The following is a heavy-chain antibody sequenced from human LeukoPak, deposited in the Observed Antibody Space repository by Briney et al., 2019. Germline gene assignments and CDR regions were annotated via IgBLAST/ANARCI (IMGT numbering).Heavy chain of an antibody. V-gene: IGHV4-39*07. Sequence: SETLSLTCTVSGGSISSSSYYWGWIRQPPGKGLEWIGSIYYSGSTYYNPSLKSRVTISVDTSKNQFSLKLSSVTAADTAVYYCARWNGGYGFYYFDYWGQGTLVTVSS. J-gene: IGHJ4*02. CDR1: GGSISSSSYY. CDR2: IYYSGST. CDR3: ARWNGGYGFYYFDY. D-gene: IGHD5-12*01.